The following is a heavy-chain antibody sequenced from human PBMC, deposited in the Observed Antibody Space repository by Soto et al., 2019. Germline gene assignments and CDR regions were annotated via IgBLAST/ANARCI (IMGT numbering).Heavy chain of an antibody. CDR3: ARDMGPTGFRAVYYMDV. V-gene: IGHV4-31*03. J-gene: IGHJ6*03. Sequence: SETLSLTCTVSGGSISSGGYYWSWIRQHPGKGLEWIGYIYYSGSTYYNPSLKSRVTISVDTSKNQFSLKLSSVTAADTAVYYCARDMGPTGFRAVYYMDVWGKGTTVTVSS. CDR2: IYYSGST. D-gene: IGHD1-26*01. CDR1: GGSISSGGYY.